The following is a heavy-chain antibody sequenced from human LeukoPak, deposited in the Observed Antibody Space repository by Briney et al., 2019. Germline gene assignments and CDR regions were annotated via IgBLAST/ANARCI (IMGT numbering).Heavy chain of an antibody. CDR3: AREGTWLVIDY. CDR2: ISYDGSNK. V-gene: IGHV3-30-3*01. D-gene: IGHD3-9*01. J-gene: IGHJ4*02. Sequence: TGGSLRLSCAASGFTFSSYAMHWVRQAPGKGLEWVAVISYDGSNKYYADSVKGRFTISRDNSKNTLYLQMNSLRAEDTAVYYCAREGTWLVIDYWGQGTLVTVSS. CDR1: GFTFSSYA.